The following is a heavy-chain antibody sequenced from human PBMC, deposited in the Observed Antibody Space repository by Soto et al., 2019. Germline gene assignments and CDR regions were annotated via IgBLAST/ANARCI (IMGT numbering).Heavy chain of an antibody. J-gene: IGHJ4*02. Sequence: EVQLVESGGALVQPGGSLRLSCAVSGFTFTSYSMSWVRQAPGEGLEWVANIRQDGHEKYYVDSVRGRFTISIDNAQNSLYLQMDSLRAEDTAMYYCARDLPGYCSTTNCYYYFDFWGQGTLVTVSS. CDR3: ARDLPGYCSTTNCYYYFDF. CDR1: GFTFTSYS. V-gene: IGHV3-7*03. D-gene: IGHD2-2*01. CDR2: IRQDGHEK.